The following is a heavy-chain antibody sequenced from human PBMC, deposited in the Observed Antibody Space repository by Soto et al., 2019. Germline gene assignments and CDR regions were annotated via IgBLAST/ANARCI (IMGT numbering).Heavy chain of an antibody. CDR1: GGTFSSYA. CDR2: IIPIFGTA. CDR3: ARGPAARRSYYYYGMDV. J-gene: IGHJ6*02. D-gene: IGHD2-2*01. Sequence: SVKVSCNASGGTFSSYAISWVRQAPGQGREWRGGIIPIFGTANYAQKFQGRVTITADESTSTAYMELSSLRSEDTAVYYCARGPAARRSYYYYGMDVWGQGTTVTVSS. V-gene: IGHV1-69*13.